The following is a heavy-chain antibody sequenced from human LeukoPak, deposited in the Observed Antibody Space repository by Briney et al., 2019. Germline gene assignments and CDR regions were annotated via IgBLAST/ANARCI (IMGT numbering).Heavy chain of an antibody. Sequence: ASVKVSCKASGYTFTSYAMNWVRQAPGQGLEWMGWINTNTGNPTYAQGFTGRFVFSLDTSVSTAYLQISSLKAEDTAVYYCARGGEWLGSRGAFDIWGQGTMVTVSS. V-gene: IGHV7-4-1*02. D-gene: IGHD6-19*01. CDR3: ARGGEWLGSRGAFDI. CDR2: INTNTGNP. CDR1: GYTFTSYA. J-gene: IGHJ3*02.